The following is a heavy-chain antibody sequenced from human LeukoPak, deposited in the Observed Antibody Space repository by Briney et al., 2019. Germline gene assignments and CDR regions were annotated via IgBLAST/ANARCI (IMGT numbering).Heavy chain of an antibody. V-gene: IGHV3-23*01. CDR3: AKAKVGATLDY. CDR1: GFTFSNTW. D-gene: IGHD1-26*01. CDR2: ISGSGGST. J-gene: IGHJ4*02. Sequence: PGGSLRLSCAASGFTFSNTWMNWVRQAPGKGLEWVSAISGSGGSTYYADSVKGRFTISRDNSKNTLYLQMNSLRAEDTAVYYCAKAKVGATLDYWGQGTLVTVSS.